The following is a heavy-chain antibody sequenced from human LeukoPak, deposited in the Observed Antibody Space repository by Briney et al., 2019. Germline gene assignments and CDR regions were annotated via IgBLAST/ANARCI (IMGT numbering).Heavy chain of an antibody. CDR3: ATGGGYDTSGGYNWFDP. CDR1: GLTFNNYA. Sequence: GGSLRLSCAVSGLTFNNYAMSWVRQAPGKGLEWVSGISGRGASKYYADSVKGRFTISRDNSKNTLYLQMNSLRDDDTATYYCATGGGYDTSGGYNWFDPWGQGTLVTVSS. V-gene: IGHV3-23*01. D-gene: IGHD5-12*01. CDR2: ISGRGASK. J-gene: IGHJ5*02.